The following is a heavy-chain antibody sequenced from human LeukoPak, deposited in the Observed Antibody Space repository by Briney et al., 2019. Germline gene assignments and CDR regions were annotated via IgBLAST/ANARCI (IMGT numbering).Heavy chain of an antibody. CDR3: ARDFGDAIDI. J-gene: IGHJ3*02. CDR2: ISSSTSYI. Sequence: GGSLRLSCAASGFTFSSYTMNWVRQATGKGLEWVSSISSSTSYIYYADSVKGRFTISRDNAKNSVYLQMNSLRAEDTAVYYCARDFGDAIDIWGQGTMVTVSP. V-gene: IGHV3-21*01. CDR1: GFTFSSYT. D-gene: IGHD3-16*01.